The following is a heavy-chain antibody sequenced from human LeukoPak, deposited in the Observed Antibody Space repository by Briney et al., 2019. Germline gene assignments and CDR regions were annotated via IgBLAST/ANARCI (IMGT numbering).Heavy chain of an antibody. Sequence: GGSLRLSCAASGCTFGSFSMNWVCQAPGKGLEWLAYISSVSNAIYYADSVKGRFTISRDNAKKSLYLQMNSLRAEDTAVYYCAKWVGTLGSLDYWGQGTLVTVSS. CDR1: GCTFGSFS. CDR2: ISSVSNAI. CDR3: AKWVGTLGSLDY. D-gene: IGHD4-23*01. V-gene: IGHV3-48*04. J-gene: IGHJ4*02.